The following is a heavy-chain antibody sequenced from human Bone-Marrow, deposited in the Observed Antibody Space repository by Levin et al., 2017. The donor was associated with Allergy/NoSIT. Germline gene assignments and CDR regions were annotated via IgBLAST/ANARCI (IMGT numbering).Heavy chain of an antibody. CDR2: VHYSGRT. CDR3: ARYHYDILMFDD. Sequence: SQTLSLTRTVSGDSMSSNNYYWGWVRQPPGKGLEWIGSVHYSGRTYHNPSLKSRVTVSVDTSKNQFSLKLSSVTAADTAVYYCARYHYDILMFDDWGQGTLVTVSS. D-gene: IGHD3-9*01. CDR1: GDSMSSNNYY. V-gene: IGHV4-39*07. J-gene: IGHJ4*02.